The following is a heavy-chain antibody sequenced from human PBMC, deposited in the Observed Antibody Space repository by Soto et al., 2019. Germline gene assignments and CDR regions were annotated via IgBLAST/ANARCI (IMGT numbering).Heavy chain of an antibody. Sequence: ASVKVSCKASGYTFTSSAMKWVRQTRGQRLEWIGWIVVGSGNTNCAQKLQERVTITRDTSTSTAYMELSSLRSEDTADYYCARGAINYYYEDVWGKGTTVTVSS. CDR1: GYTFTSSA. CDR2: IVVGSGNT. CDR3: ARGAINYYYEDV. D-gene: IGHD1-26*01. J-gene: IGHJ6*03. V-gene: IGHV1-58*02.